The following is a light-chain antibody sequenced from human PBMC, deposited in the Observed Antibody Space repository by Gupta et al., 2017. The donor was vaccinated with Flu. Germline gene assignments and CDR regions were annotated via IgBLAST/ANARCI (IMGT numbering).Light chain of an antibody. CDR1: QSVMTNY. Sequence: EIVLTQSPGTLSVSPGERATLSCRASQSVMTNYIAWYQHKPGQVPKLLIYGTSSMATGTPDRFSGSGSGTDFTLTIRRLEPEDFAVYYCQQEGTSPYSFGQGTKLEIK. CDR3: QQEGTSPYS. V-gene: IGKV3-20*01. CDR2: GTS. J-gene: IGKJ2*03.